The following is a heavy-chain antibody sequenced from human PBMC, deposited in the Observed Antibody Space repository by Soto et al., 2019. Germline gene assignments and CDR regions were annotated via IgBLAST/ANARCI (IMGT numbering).Heavy chain of an antibody. CDR2: IWYDGSNK. D-gene: IGHD1-26*01. Sequence: ESVGGVVQPGRSLRLSCAASGFTFSSYGMHWVRQAPGKGLEWVAVIWYDGSNKYYADSVKGRFTISRDNSKNTLYLQMNSLRAEDTAVYYCARRGSVGAMGDGGGYYYYGMDVWGQGTTVTVSS. V-gene: IGHV3-33*01. J-gene: IGHJ6*02. CDR1: GFTFSSYG. CDR3: ARRGSVGAMGDGGGYYYYGMDV.